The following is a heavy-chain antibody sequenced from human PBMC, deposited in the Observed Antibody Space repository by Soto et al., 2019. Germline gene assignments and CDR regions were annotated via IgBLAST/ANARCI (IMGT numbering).Heavy chain of an antibody. CDR3: ARHAVAGLLYYFDY. CDR2: IYYSGST. J-gene: IGHJ4*02. D-gene: IGHD6-19*01. V-gene: IGHV4-59*08. Sequence: SETLSLTCTVSGGSMISYYWSWIRQPPGKGLEWIGYIYYSGSTNYNPSLRSRVTMSVDTSKNQFSLKLNSVAAADTAVYYCARHAVAGLLYYFDYWGQGTLVTVSS. CDR1: GGSMISYY.